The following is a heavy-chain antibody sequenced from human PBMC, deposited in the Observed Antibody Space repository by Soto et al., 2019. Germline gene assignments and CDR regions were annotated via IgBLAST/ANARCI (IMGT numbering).Heavy chain of an antibody. V-gene: IGHV3-23*01. Sequence: EVQLLESGGGLVEPGGSLRLSCAASGFTFNSYAMTWVRQAPGKGLEWVSGINGGGVDTYYADSVKGRFTISRENSKNTLYLQMNSLRGEDTAVYYCAKGLEVTTGFDPWGQGTLVTVSS. D-gene: IGHD4-17*01. J-gene: IGHJ5*02. CDR2: INGGGVDT. CDR3: AKGLEVTTGFDP. CDR1: GFTFNSYA.